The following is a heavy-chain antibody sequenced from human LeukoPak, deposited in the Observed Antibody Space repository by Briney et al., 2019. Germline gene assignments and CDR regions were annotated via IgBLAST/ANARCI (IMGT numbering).Heavy chain of an antibody. D-gene: IGHD6-13*01. CDR2: ISNSGSYI. V-gene: IGHV3-21*01. Sequence: PGGSLGLSCAASGFTVSSNYMSWVRQAPGKGLEWVSLISNSGSYIYYAESMKGRVTISRDNAKNSLFLQMNSLRDEDTALYYCARVGASSSWYGSYYYYYMDVWGMGTTVTVFS. CDR3: ARVGASSSWYGSYYYYYMDV. J-gene: IGHJ6*03. CDR1: GFTVSSNY.